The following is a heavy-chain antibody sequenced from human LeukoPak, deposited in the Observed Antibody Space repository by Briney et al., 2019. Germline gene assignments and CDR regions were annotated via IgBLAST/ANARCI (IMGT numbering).Heavy chain of an antibody. CDR1: GGSVRSGGFY. V-gene: IGHV4-31*03. Sequence: SETLSLTCTVSGGSVRSGGFYWTWIRQPPGKGLEWIGYVYYSGSTNYNASLKSRLTISLDTSKNQISLRLSSVTAADTAVYYCATQREGYYNDALDIWGPGTMVIVSS. CDR2: VYYSGST. D-gene: IGHD5-24*01. J-gene: IGHJ3*02. CDR3: ATQREGYYNDALDI.